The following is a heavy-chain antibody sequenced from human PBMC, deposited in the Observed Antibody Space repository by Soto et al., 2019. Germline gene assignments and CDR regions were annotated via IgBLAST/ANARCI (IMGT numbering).Heavy chain of an antibody. J-gene: IGHJ5*02. Sequence: GGSLRLSCAASGFTFSSYAMSWVRQAPGKGLEWVSAISGSGGSTYYADSVKGRFTISRDNSKNTLYLQMNSLRAEDTAVYYCAKGASFYSNYVGLHRFDPWGQGTLVTVSS. D-gene: IGHD4-4*01. CDR3: AKGASFYSNYVGLHRFDP. CDR2: ISGSGGST. CDR1: GFTFSSYA. V-gene: IGHV3-23*01.